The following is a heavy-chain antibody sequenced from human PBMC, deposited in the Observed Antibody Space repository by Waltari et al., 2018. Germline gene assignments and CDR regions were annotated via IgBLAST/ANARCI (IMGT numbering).Heavy chain of an antibody. CDR3: TRDLYGSGGDWFDP. Sequence: EVRLAESGGGLVKPGGSLRLSCTASGFAFRDYVMNWVRQAPGTGLEWVSSIGGTHSNIFYADSVKGRFTVSRDNAKNSLYLQMDNLRAEDSGLYFCTRDLYGSGGDWFDPWGQGTLVTVSS. CDR1: GFAFRDYV. V-gene: IGHV3-21*03. CDR2: IGGTHSNI. J-gene: IGHJ5*02. D-gene: IGHD3-10*01.